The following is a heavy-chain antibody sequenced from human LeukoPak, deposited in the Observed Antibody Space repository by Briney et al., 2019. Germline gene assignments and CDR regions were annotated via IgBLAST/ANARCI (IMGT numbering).Heavy chain of an antibody. D-gene: IGHD4/OR15-4a*01. Sequence: GGSLRLPCAASGFTFSSYAMHWVRQAPGKGLEWVAVISYDGSNKYYADSVKGRFTISRDNSKNTLYLQMNSLRAEDTAVYYCARVISDYVDYWGQGTLVTVSS. CDR3: ARVISDYVDY. CDR2: ISYDGSNK. J-gene: IGHJ4*02. CDR1: GFTFSSYA. V-gene: IGHV3-30-3*01.